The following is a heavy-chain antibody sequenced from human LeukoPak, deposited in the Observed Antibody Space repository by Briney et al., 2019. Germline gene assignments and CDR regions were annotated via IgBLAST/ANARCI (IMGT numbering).Heavy chain of an antibody. CDR3: VRERAGFDY. CDR1: GFIFSDYW. V-gene: IGHV3-7*01. J-gene: IGHJ4*02. Sequence: GGSLRLSCAASGFIFSDYWMSWVRQTPGKGPEWVAKIKPDGTEKHYVDSVKGRFTFSRDNAKNSMYLQMYSLRVEDTAVYYCVRERAGFDYWGQGTLVTVSS. CDR2: IKPDGTEK.